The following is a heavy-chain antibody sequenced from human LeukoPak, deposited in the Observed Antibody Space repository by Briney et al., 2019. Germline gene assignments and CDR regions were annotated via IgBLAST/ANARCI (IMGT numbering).Heavy chain of an antibody. D-gene: IGHD5-12*01. CDR1: GGSISSYY. CDR2: IYTSGST. V-gene: IGHV4-4*07. CDR3: ARETEWRGPSGYPS. Sequence: SETLSLTCTVSGGSISSYYWSWIRQPAGKGLEWIGRIYTSGSTNYNPSLKSRVTMSVDTSKNQFSLKLSSVTAADTAVYYCARETEWRGPSGYPSWGQGTLVTVSS. J-gene: IGHJ4*02.